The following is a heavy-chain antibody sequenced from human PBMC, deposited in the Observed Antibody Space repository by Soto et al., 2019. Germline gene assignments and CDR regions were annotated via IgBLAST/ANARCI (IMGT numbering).Heavy chain of an antibody. CDR1: GFICSSYD. V-gene: IGHV3-23*01. Sequence: GGSLRLSCAASGFICSSYDMSWVRQAPGKGLEWVSAILVDGRTFYVDSVKGRFTISRDSSQNTVYLQMNSLTAGDTALYYCAKATATGGGAFDICGQGTMVTVS. D-gene: IGHD2-8*02. J-gene: IGHJ3*02. CDR3: AKATATGGGAFDI. CDR2: ILVDGRT.